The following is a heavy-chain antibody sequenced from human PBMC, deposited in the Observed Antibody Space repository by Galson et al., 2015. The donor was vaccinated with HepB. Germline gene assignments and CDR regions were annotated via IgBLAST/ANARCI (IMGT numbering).Heavy chain of an antibody. Sequence: SLRLSCAASGFTFSSYGMHWVRQAPGKGLEWVAVISYDGSNKYYADSVKGRFTISRDNSKNTLYLQMNSLRAEDTAVYYCARGILEMATIDYWGQGTLVTVSS. CDR2: ISYDGSNK. D-gene: IGHD5-24*01. CDR1: GFTFSSYG. CDR3: ARGILEMATIDY. J-gene: IGHJ4*02. V-gene: IGHV3-30*03.